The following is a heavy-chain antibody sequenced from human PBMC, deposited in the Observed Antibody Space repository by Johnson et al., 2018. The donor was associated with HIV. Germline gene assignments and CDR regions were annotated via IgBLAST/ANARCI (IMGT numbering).Heavy chain of an antibody. CDR1: GFTFSSYW. CDR3: ARDGLYSSPWDAFDM. J-gene: IGHJ3*02. Sequence: VQLVESGGDMVQRGGSLRLSCAASGFTFSSYWMSWVRQAPGKGLEWVANIKADGSEENYVDSMEGRFTISRDNAKNSLYLQIDNLRVEDTAVYYCARDGLYSSPWDAFDMWGQGTVVTVSS. CDR2: IKADGSEE. V-gene: IGHV3-7*04. D-gene: IGHD6-13*01.